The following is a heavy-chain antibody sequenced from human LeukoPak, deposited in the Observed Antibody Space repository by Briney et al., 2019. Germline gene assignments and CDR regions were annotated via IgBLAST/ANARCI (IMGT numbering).Heavy chain of an antibody. Sequence: SETLSLTYAVSGGSIIGSYWTWIRQSPGGSHKSIGYINNPIDATYTPSLQRRVTISIDMSRSQFSLRLNSVTAADTAIYYCARSRNYDTTGYNPTYYFDSWGQGALVTVSS. CDR1: GGSIIGSY. J-gene: IGHJ4*02. V-gene: IGHV4-59*13. D-gene: IGHD3-9*01. CDR2: INNPIDA. CDR3: ARSRNYDTTGYNPTYYFDS.